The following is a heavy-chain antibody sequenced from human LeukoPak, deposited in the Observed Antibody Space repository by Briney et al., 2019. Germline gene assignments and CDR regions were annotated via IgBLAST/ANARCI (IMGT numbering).Heavy chain of an antibody. CDR2: ISNSSSYI. CDR1: GYSFSSYS. V-gene: IGHV3-21*01. CDR3: TRVATVTTYFDLDY. D-gene: IGHD4-11*01. Sequence: GRSLRLSCVASGYSFSSYSMNGVRQAPGKGLEWVSAISNSSSYIYYADSVKGRFTISRDNAKNSLYQQRNSRCAEDTAVYYWTRVATVTTYFDLDYWGQETLVTVSS. J-gene: IGHJ4*02.